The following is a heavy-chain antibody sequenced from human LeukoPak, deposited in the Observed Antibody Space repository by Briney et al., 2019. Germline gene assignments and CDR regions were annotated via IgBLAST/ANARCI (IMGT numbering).Heavy chain of an antibody. D-gene: IGHD4/OR15-4a*01. J-gene: IGHJ4*02. CDR1: GFTFSNAW. CDR2: ISRNGGEI. Sequence: GGSLRLSCAASGFTFSNAWMSWVRQAPGKGLEWVSSISRNGGEIYYADSVKGRFTISRDNSKNTVYLQMSALGAEDTALYYCAKDLRPTTISYFDNWGQGTLVTVSS. CDR3: AKDLRPTTISYFDN. V-gene: IGHV3-23*01.